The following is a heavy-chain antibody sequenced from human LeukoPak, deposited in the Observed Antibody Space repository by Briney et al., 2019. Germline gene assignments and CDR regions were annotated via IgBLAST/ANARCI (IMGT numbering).Heavy chain of an antibody. V-gene: IGHV1-24*01. CDR3: ATDLNRVGATGYFDY. Sequence: GASVKVSCKVSGYTLTELSMHWVRQAPGKGLEWMGGFDPEDGETIYAQKFQGRVTMTEDTSTDTAYMELSSLRSEDTAVYYCATDLNRVGATGYFDYWGQGTLVTVSS. J-gene: IGHJ4*02. CDR1: GYTLTELS. CDR2: FDPEDGET. D-gene: IGHD1-26*01.